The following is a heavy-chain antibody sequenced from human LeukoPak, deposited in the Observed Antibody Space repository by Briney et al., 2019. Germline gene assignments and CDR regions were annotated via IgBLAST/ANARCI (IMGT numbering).Heavy chain of an antibody. CDR3: TRVRPYDSGCFDC. D-gene: IGHD6-19*01. CDR2: IKSKPDGETT. V-gene: IGHV3-15*01. CDR1: GFTFDYIW. Sequence: GGSLRLSCAAPGFTFDYIWMSWVRQAPGKGLEWVGRIKSKPDGETTDYAAPVKCTFTLSRDDSKNTLYLQMNSLKIEDTAVYYCTRVRPYDSGCFDCWGQGTLVTVSS. J-gene: IGHJ4*02.